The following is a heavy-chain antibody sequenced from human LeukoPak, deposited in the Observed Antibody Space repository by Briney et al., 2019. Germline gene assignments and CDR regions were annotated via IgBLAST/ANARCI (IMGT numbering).Heavy chain of an antibody. Sequence: SVKVSCKASGGTFSSFGISWVRQAPGQGLEWMGRIILILGIANYAQKFQGRVTITADKSTSTAYMELSSLRSEDTAVYYCARVSDMYYLDGWGQGTLVTVSS. CDR2: IILILGIA. V-gene: IGHV1-69*04. CDR1: GGTFSSFG. D-gene: IGHD3-9*01. J-gene: IGHJ4*02. CDR3: ARVSDMYYLDG.